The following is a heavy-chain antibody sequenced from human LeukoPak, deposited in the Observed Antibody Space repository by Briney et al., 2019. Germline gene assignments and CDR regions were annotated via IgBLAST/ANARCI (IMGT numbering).Heavy chain of an antibody. D-gene: IGHD2-8*02. Sequence: PSETLSLTCTVSGGSISSSSYFWGWIRQPPGKGLECIGSIYYSGIIYYNPSLKSRVTISIDTSKNQFSLSLSSVTAADTAVYYCARRSQHTGGGGYYFDYWGQGALVTVSS. CDR2: IYYSGII. CDR3: ARRSQHTGGGGYYFDY. J-gene: IGHJ4*02. V-gene: IGHV4-39*01. CDR1: GGSISSSSYF.